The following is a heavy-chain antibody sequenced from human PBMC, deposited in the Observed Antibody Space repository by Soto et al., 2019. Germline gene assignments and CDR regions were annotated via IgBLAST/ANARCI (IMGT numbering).Heavy chain of an antibody. CDR2: ISSSSSTI. J-gene: IGHJ5*02. D-gene: IGHD2-15*01. Sequence: TGGSLRLSCAASGFTFSSYSMNWVRQAPGKGLEWVSYISSSSSTIYYADSVKGRFTISRDNAKNSLYLQMNSLRAEDTAVYYCARELVYCSGGSCSERSLALGQGTLVTVSS. CDR1: GFTFSSYS. V-gene: IGHV3-48*01. CDR3: ARELVYCSGGSCSERSLA.